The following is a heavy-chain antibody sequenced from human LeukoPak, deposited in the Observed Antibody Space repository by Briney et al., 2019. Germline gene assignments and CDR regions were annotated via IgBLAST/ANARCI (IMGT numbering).Heavy chain of an antibody. J-gene: IGHJ4*02. Sequence: GGSLRLSCAGSGFTFSRNWMSWVRQAPGKGLEWVANIKQDGTEKYYLDSVKGRFIISRDNAKNSLCLQMNSLRVEDTAVYYCARDSDYSDYDWGQGTLVTVSS. CDR2: IKQDGTEK. V-gene: IGHV3-7*01. D-gene: IGHD4-11*01. CDR1: GFTFSRNW. CDR3: ARDSDYSDYD.